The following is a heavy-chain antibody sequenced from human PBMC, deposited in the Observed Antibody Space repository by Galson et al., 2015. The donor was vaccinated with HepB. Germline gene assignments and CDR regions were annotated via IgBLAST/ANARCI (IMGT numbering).Heavy chain of an antibody. D-gene: IGHD3-22*01. CDR1: GYTFTGYY. CDR2: INPNSGGT. CDR3: ARDQGYDSSGYYHG. V-gene: IGHV1-2*02. Sequence: SYKASGYTFTGYYMHWVRQAPGQGLEWMGWINPNSGGTNYAQKFQGRVTMTRDTSISTAYMELSRLRSDDTAVYYCARDQGYDSSGYYHGWGQGTLVTVSS. J-gene: IGHJ4*02.